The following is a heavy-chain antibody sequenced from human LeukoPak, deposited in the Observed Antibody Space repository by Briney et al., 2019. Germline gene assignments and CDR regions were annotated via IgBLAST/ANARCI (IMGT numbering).Heavy chain of an antibody. V-gene: IGHV1-24*01. D-gene: IGHD1-26*01. J-gene: IGHJ3*02. CDR3: ATASVGAKSSDAFDI. Sequence: ASVKVSCKVSGYTLTELSMHWVRQAPGKGLEWMGGFDPEDGETIYAQKFQGRVTMTEDTSTDTAYMELSSLRSEDTAVYYCATASVGAKSSDAFDIWGQGTMVTVSS. CDR2: FDPEDGET. CDR1: GYTLTELS.